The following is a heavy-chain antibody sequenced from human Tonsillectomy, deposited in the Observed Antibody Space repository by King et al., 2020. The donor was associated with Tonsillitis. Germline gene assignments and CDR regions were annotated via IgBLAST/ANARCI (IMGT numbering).Heavy chain of an antibody. CDR3: ARDPAADEYGDYWFDY. J-gene: IGHJ4*02. CDR2: INTSGGT. Sequence: VQLQESGPGLVKPSETLSLTCTVSGGSLSTYYWSWTRQPAGKGLEWIGRINTSGGTNYNPSLKSRVTMSVDTSKNQFSLRLRSVTAADTAVYYCARDPAADEYGDYWFDYWGQGTLVTVSS. CDR1: GGSLSTYY. D-gene: IGHD4-17*01. V-gene: IGHV4-4*07.